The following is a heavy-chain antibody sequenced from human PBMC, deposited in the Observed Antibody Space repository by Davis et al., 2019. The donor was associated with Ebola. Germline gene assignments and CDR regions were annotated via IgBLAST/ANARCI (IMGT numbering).Heavy chain of an antibody. CDR2: INHSGST. V-gene: IGHV4-34*01. J-gene: IGHJ4*02. D-gene: IGHD1-26*01. Sequence: PSETLSLTCAVYGGSFSGYYWSWIRQPPGKGLEWIGEINHSGSTNYNPSLKSRVTISVDTSKKQFSLKLSSVTAADTAVYYCAGGGVGAKGPRRLQATSIDYWGQGTLVTVSS. CDR1: GGSFSGYY. CDR3: AGGGVGAKGPRRLQATSIDY.